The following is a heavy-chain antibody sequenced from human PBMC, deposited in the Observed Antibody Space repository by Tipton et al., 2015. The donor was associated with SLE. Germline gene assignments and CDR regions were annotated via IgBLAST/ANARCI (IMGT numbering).Heavy chain of an antibody. J-gene: IGHJ3*02. D-gene: IGHD3-10*01. CDR2: IYYSGST. CDR3: ARHMRRRWGSGMAAKIDAFDI. Sequence: TLSLTCTVSGGSISSGGYYWGWIRQPPGKGLEWIGSIYYSGSTYYKPSLKSRVTISVDTSKNQFSLKLSSVTAADTAVYYCARHMRRRWGSGMAAKIDAFDIWGQGTMVTVSS. V-gene: IGHV4-39*07. CDR1: GGSISSGGYY.